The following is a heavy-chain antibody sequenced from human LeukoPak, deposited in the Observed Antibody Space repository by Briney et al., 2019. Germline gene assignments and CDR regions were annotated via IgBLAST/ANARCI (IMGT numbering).Heavy chain of an antibody. D-gene: IGHD2-2*01. CDR3: ARVLRQLASYYYYYMDV. J-gene: IGHJ6*03. V-gene: IGHV3-7*01. CDR2: IKQDGSEK. CDR1: GFTFSSYW. Sequence: GGSLRLSCAASGFTFSSYWMSWVRQAPGKGLEWVANIKQDGSEKYHVDSVKGRFTISRDNAKNSLYLQMNSLRAEDTAVYYCARVLRQLASYYYYYMDVWGKGTTVTVSS.